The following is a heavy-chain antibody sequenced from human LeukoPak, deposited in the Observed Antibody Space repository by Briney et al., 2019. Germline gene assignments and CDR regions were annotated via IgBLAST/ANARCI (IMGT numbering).Heavy chain of an antibody. CDR3: AGNCWDYDLLYFDY. J-gene: IGHJ4*02. CDR2: IYYSGST. Sequence: SETLSLTCTVSGGSISSYYWSWIRQPPGKGLEWIGYIYYSGSTNYNPSLKSRVTISVDTSKNQFSLKLSSVTAADTAVYYCAGNCWDYDLLYFDYWGQGTLVTISS. CDR1: GGSISSYY. V-gene: IGHV4-59*01. D-gene: IGHD4-17*01.